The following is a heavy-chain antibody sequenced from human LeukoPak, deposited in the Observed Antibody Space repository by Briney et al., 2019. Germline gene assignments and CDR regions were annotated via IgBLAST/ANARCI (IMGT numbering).Heavy chain of an antibody. J-gene: IGHJ4*02. Sequence: GASVKVSCKASGYTFTSYYMHWVRQAPGQGLEWMGITNPSGGSTSYAQKFQGRVTMTRDTSTSTVYMELSSLRSEDTAVYYCARDGDYYYDSSGYIDYWGQGILVTVSS. CDR2: TNPSGGST. V-gene: IGHV1-46*01. CDR3: ARDGDYYYDSSGYIDY. CDR1: GYTFTSYY. D-gene: IGHD3-22*01.